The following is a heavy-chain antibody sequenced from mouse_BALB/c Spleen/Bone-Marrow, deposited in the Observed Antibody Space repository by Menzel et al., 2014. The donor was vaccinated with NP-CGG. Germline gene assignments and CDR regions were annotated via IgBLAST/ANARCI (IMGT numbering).Heavy chain of an antibody. Sequence: VMLVESGAELMKPGASVKISCKATGYTFSSYWIEWVKQRPGHGLEWIGEILPGSGSTNYNEKFKGKATFTADTSSNTAYMQLSSLTSEDSAAYYCAREDGNHVGLAYWGQGTLVTVSA. CDR1: GYTFSSYW. D-gene: IGHD2-1*01. J-gene: IGHJ3*01. V-gene: IGHV1-9*01. CDR3: AREDGNHVGLAY. CDR2: ILPGSGST.